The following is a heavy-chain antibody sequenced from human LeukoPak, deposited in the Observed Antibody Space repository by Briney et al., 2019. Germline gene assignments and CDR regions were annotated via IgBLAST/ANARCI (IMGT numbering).Heavy chain of an antibody. D-gene: IGHD4-17*01. J-gene: IGHJ4*02. CDR1: GFTFSDYY. CDR3: ARGHDYGDSNFDY. V-gene: IGHV3-11*05. Sequence: GESLKISCAASGFTFSDYYMSWIRQAPGKGLEWVSYISSSSSYTNYADSVKGRFTISRDNAKNSLYLQMNSLRAEDTAVYYCARGHDYGDSNFDYWGQGTLVTVSS. CDR2: ISSSSSYT.